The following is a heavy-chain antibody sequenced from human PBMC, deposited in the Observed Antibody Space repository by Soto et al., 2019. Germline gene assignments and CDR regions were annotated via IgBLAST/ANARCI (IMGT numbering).Heavy chain of an antibody. CDR1: GGSISSGGYY. D-gene: IGHD2-2*01. CDR3: ARSVVVIAGGLNWSDP. Sequence: QVQLQESGPGLVKPSQTLSLTCTVSGGSISSGGYYWSWIRQHPGKALEWIGYIYYSGSTYYNPFLKSRVTISVDTSKNQFSLKLRSVTAADTAVYYCARSVVVIAGGLNWSDPWGQGTLVTVSS. J-gene: IGHJ5*02. CDR2: IYYSGST. V-gene: IGHV4-31*03.